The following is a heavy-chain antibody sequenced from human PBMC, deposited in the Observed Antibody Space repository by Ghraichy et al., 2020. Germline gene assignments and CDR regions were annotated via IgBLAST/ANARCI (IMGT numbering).Heavy chain of an antibody. CDR3: ARDRGTIATATNFDW. D-gene: IGHD5-18*01. CDR1: GYSFSTYG. Sequence: ASVKVSCKASGYSFSTYGISWVRQAPGQGLEWLGWVSPYNGNTNYAPKIQARVTMTTDTSTSTAYMELTSLRSDDTAMYFCARDRGTIATATNFDWWSQGTLVTGSS. J-gene: IGHJ4*02. V-gene: IGHV1-18*01. CDR2: VSPYNGNT.